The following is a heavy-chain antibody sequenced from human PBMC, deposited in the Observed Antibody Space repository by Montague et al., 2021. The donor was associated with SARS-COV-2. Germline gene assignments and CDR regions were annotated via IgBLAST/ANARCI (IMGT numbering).Heavy chain of an antibody. V-gene: IGHV4-59*01. CDR3: SRGGATYYYDTSRYVNAVDT. CDR1: GDSISTYY. J-gene: IGHJ3*02. Sequence: SETLSLTCTVSGDSISTYYWSWIRQPPGKGLEWIGYIYHNGYTNYNPSLKSRVTISVDTSKNQFSLRLSSVTAADTAVYFCSRGGATYYYDTSRYVNAVDTWGQGTMVAVSS. CDR2: IYHNGYT. D-gene: IGHD3-22*01.